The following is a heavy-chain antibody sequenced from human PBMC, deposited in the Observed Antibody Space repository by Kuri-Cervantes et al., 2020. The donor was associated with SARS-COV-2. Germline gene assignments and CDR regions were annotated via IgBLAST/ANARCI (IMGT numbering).Heavy chain of an antibody. V-gene: IGHV3-66*02. CDR3: ARQVFDAFDI. J-gene: IGHJ3*02. CDR2: IYSGGST. CDR1: GFTVSTNY. Sequence: GGSLRLSCAASGFTVSTNYMSWVRQAPGKGLEWVSVIYSGGSTYYADSVKGRFTISRDNYKNTLYLQMNSLRAGDTAVYYCARQVFDAFDIWGQGTMVTVSS.